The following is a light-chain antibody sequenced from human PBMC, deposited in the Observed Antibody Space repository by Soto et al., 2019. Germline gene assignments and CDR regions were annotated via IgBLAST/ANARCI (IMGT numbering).Light chain of an antibody. CDR2: GAS. CDR1: QSVSSIY. J-gene: IGKJ1*01. V-gene: IGKV3D-20*02. Sequence: EIVLTQSPGTLSLSPGERATLSCRASQSVSSIYLAWYQQKPGQAPRLLIYGASSRATGIPDRFSGSGSGTDFTLTISSLEPEDFAVYYCQQRSNWPPTWTFGQGTKVDIK. CDR3: QQRSNWPPTWT.